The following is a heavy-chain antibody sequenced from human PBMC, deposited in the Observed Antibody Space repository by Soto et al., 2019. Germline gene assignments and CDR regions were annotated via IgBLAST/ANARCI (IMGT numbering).Heavy chain of an antibody. Sequence: QVQLVQSGAEVKKPGSSVKVSCKASGGTFSSYAISWVRQAPGQGLEWMGGIIPIFGTANYAQKFQGRVTITADKSTSTDYMELSSLRSEDTAVYYCARVRCSGGSCYPKDAFDIWGQGTMVTVSS. CDR2: IIPIFGTA. CDR3: ARVRCSGGSCYPKDAFDI. J-gene: IGHJ3*02. D-gene: IGHD2-15*01. V-gene: IGHV1-69*06. CDR1: GGTFSSYA.